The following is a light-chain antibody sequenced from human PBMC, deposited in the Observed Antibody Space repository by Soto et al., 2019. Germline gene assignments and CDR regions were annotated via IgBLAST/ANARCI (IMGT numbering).Light chain of an antibody. J-gene: IGLJ1*01. CDR1: SSNIGAGHD. CDR2: GNG. CDR3: QSYDSSLSGSEV. Sequence: QSALTQPPSVSGAPGQRVTISCTGSSSNIGAGHDVHWYQHLPGTAPKLLIYGNGNRPSGVPDRFSGSKSGTSASLAITGLQTEDEADYYCQSYDSSLSGSEVFGTGTKGTVL. V-gene: IGLV1-40*01.